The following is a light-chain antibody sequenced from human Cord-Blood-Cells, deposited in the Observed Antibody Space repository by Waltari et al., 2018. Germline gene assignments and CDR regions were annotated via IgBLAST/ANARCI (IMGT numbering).Light chain of an antibody. V-gene: IGKV3-11*01. J-gene: IGKJ3*01. CDR3: QQRSNWPPFFT. CDR2: DAS. CDR1: PSVSSY. Sequence: EIVLTQSPATLSLSPGERATLSCRASPSVSSYLAWYQQKPGQAPRLLIYDASNRATGIPARFSGSGSGTDFTLTISSLEPEDFAVYYCQQRSNWPPFFTFGPGTKVDIK.